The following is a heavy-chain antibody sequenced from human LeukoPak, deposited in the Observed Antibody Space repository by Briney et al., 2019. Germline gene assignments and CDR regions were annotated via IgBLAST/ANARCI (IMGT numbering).Heavy chain of an antibody. Sequence: ASVKLSFKASGYTFTGNYMHWVRQAPGQGLEWMGWINPNSGGTNYAQKFQGRVTMTRATSISPAYMELSRLRSDDTAVYYCARGGGIVVVVAATLTWGQGTLVTVSS. D-gene: IGHD2-15*01. J-gene: IGHJ4*02. CDR3: ARGGGIVVVVAATLT. CDR2: INPNSGGT. CDR1: GYTFTGNY. V-gene: IGHV1-2*02.